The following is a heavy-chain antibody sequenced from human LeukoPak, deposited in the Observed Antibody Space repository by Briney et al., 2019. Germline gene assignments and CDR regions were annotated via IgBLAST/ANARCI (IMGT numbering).Heavy chain of an antibody. CDR1: GFTFSSYG. D-gene: IGHD1-1*01. Sequence: SGGSLRLSCAASGFTFSSYGMHWVRQAPGKGLEWVAFIRYDGSNKYYADSVKGRFTISRDNSKNTLYLQMNSLRAEDTAVYYCAKDPDNWNYYFDYWGQGTLVTVSS. CDR2: IRYDGSNK. V-gene: IGHV3-30*02. J-gene: IGHJ4*02. CDR3: AKDPDNWNYYFDY.